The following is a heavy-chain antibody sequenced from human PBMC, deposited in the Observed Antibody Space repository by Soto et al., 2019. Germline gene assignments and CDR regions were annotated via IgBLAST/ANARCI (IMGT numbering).Heavy chain of an antibody. J-gene: IGHJ4*02. Sequence: PGESLKISCKGSGYSFTSYWIGWVRQMPGKGLEWMGIIYPGDSDTRYSPSFQGQVTISADKSISTAYLQWSSLKASDTAMYYCARHPRYFDWSPGFDYWGQGTLVTVSS. CDR3: ARHPRYFDWSPGFDY. CDR1: GYSFTSYW. V-gene: IGHV5-51*01. CDR2: IYPGDSDT. D-gene: IGHD3-9*01.